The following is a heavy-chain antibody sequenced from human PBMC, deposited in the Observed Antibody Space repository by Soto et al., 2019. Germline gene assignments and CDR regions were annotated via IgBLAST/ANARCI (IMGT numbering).Heavy chain of an antibody. CDR1: GFTFSSYA. Sequence: PGGSMRLSCTASGFTFSSYAISWVRQAPGKELEWVSTISGNSGKTNYAESVKGRFSISRDNSKNTVHLQLDSLRAEDTAVYFCAKLGFVLMELYYFHQWGHGTLVTVSS. V-gene: IGHV3-23*01. CDR2: ISGNSGKT. CDR3: AKLGFVLMELYYFHQ. D-gene: IGHD2-8*01. J-gene: IGHJ4*01.